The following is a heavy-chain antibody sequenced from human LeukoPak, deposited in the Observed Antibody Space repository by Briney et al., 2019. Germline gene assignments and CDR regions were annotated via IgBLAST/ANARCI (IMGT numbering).Heavy chain of an antibody. Sequence: GGSLRLSCAASGFTFSNYWMSWVRQAPGKGLEWVATIKQDGSEEYYVDSVKGRFTISRDNAKNSLYLQMNSLRAEDTALYYCARDQTPYYWGQGTLVTVSS. D-gene: IGHD3-16*01. CDR1: GFTFSNYW. CDR2: IKQDGSEE. CDR3: ARDQTPYY. J-gene: IGHJ4*02. V-gene: IGHV3-7*01.